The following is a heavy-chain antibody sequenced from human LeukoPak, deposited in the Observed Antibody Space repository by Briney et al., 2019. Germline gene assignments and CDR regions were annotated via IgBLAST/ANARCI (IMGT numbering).Heavy chain of an antibody. J-gene: IGHJ2*01. V-gene: IGHV3-23*01. D-gene: IGHD6-13*01. CDR1: GFTFSSYA. Sequence: GGSLRLSCAASGFTFSSYAMSWVRQAPGKGLEWVSAISGSGGSTYYADSVKGRFTISRDNSKNTLYLQMNSLRAEDTAVYYCAKDTGSSWYGYWYFDLWGRGTLVTVSS. CDR2: ISGSGGST. CDR3: AKDTGSSWYGYWYFDL.